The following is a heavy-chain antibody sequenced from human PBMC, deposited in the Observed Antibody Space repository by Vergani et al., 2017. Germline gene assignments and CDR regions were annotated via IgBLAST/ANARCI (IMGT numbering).Heavy chain of an antibody. D-gene: IGHD5-24*01. V-gene: IGHV3-30*18. CDR3: AKGPQRDGYNSYYYYGMDV. J-gene: IGHJ6*02. CDR2: ISYDGSNK. Sequence: VQLVESGGGLVQPGGSLRLSCAASGFTFSSYSMNWVRQAPGKGLEWVAVISYDGSNKYYADSVKGRFTISRDNSKNTLYLQMNSLRAEDTAVYYCAKGPQRDGYNSYYYYGMDVWGQGTTVTVSS. CDR1: GFTFSSYS.